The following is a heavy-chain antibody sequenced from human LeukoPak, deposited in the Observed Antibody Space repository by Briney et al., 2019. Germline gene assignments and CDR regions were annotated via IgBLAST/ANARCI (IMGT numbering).Heavy chain of an antibody. V-gene: IGHV3-11*04. CDR2: ISGSGSTI. J-gene: IGHJ3*02. D-gene: IGHD3-10*01. CDR1: GFSFSDYY. CDR3: ARRGPLYGSGSYYDAFDK. Sequence: GGSLRLSCAASGFSFSDYYMTWIRQAPGKGLEWVSHISGSGSTIYYADSVKGRFTISRDNAKNSLYLQMNSLRAEDTAVYYCARRGPLYGSGSYYDAFDKWGQGTMVTVSS.